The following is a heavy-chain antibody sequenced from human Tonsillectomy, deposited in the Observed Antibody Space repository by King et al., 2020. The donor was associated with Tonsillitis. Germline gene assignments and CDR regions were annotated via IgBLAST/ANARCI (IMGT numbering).Heavy chain of an antibody. V-gene: IGHV3-23*04. D-gene: IGHD5-18*01. Sequence: VQLVESGGGLVQPGGSLRLSCAASGFPFSSYAMSWVRRAPGKGLEWVSPIIGSGGSTYHADPGKGRFTSSRDNSKNTLYLQMNSLRAEDTAVYFCAKDVDTDRGAFDIWGQGTMVTVSS. CDR1: GFPFSSYA. CDR2: IIGSGGST. CDR3: AKDVDTDRGAFDI. J-gene: IGHJ3*02.